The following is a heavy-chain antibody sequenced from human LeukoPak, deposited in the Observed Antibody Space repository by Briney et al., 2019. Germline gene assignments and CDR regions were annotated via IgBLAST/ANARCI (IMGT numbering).Heavy chain of an antibody. J-gene: IGHJ4*02. CDR1: GFTFSSYW. CDR2: FNSDGTTT. D-gene: IGHD3-9*01. V-gene: IGHV3-74*01. CDR3: AVGRGYDIFDY. Sequence: GGSLRLSCAASGFTFSSYWMHWVRQAPGKGLVWVSHFNSDGTTTNYADSVRGRFTTTRDDATNTLFLQMNSLRVEDTAVYYCAVGRGYDIFDYWGQGTLVTVSS.